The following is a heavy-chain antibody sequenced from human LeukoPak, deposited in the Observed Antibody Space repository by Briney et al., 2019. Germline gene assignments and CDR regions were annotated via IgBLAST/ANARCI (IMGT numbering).Heavy chain of an antibody. CDR1: GYSFTSYG. CDR2: ISAYNGNT. D-gene: IGHD3-22*01. CDR3: ARVGDYYDSSGFLDY. J-gene: IGHJ4*02. V-gene: IGHV1-18*01. Sequence: GASVKVSCKASGYSFTSYGISWVRQAPGQGLEWMGWISAYNGNTNYAQKLQGRVTMTTDTSTSTAYMELRSLSSDDTAVYYCARVGDYYDSSGFLDYWGQGTLVTVSS.